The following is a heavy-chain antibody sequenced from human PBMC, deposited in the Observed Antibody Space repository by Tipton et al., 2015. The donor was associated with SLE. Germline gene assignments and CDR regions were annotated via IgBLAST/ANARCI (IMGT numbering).Heavy chain of an antibody. V-gene: IGHV4-39*07. CDR2: IYYSGST. CDR1: GGSISSSSYY. CDR3: ARGGSVFGVVLNWFDP. Sequence: TLSLTCTVSGGSISSSSYYWGWIRQPPGKGLEWIGSIYYSGSTYYNPSLKSRVTISVDTSKNQFSLKLSSVTAADTAVYYCARGGSVFGVVLNWFDPWGQGTLVTVSS. D-gene: IGHD3-3*01. J-gene: IGHJ5*02.